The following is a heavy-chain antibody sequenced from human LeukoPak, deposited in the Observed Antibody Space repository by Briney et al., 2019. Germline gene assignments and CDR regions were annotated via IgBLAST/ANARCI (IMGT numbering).Heavy chain of an antibody. CDR2: IFPSGGEI. CDR1: GFTFSTFA. V-gene: IGHV3-23*01. Sequence: GGSLRLSCAASGFTFSTFAMIWVRQPPGKGLKWVSSIFPSGGEIHYADSVRGRFTISRDNSKSTPSLQMNSLRAEDTAIYYCATYRQVLLPFESWGQGTLVTVSS. J-gene: IGHJ4*02. CDR3: ATYRQVLLPFES. D-gene: IGHD2-8*02.